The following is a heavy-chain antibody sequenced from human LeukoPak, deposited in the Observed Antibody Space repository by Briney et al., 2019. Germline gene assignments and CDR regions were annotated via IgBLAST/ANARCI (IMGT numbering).Heavy chain of an antibody. Sequence: SETLSLTCAVCALSVINYYWSWIRQPPGKGLEWIGYIYYTGNTNYNPSLKSRVTLSLDTSKNPFSLRLNSVTATATDVYDCARHVSYFYSSPYADWGQGTLVTVSS. CDR3: ARHVSYFYSSPYAD. CDR2: IYYTGNT. J-gene: IGHJ4*02. CDR1: ALSVINYY. V-gene: IGHV4-59*08. D-gene: IGHD3-22*01.